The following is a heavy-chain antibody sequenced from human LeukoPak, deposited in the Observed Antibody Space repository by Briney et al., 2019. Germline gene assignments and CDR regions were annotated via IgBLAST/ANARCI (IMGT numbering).Heavy chain of an antibody. J-gene: IGHJ4*02. D-gene: IGHD3-16*01. CDR3: ARDLRGGYFDY. CDR1: GFTFSSYW. CDR2: MKQDGSEK. V-gene: IGHV3-7*01. Sequence: GGSLRLSCAASGFTFSSYWMSWVRQVPGKGLEWVANMKQDGSEKYYVDSVKGRFTISRDNAKNSLYLQMNSLRAEDTAVYYCARDLRGGYFDYWGQGTLVTVSS.